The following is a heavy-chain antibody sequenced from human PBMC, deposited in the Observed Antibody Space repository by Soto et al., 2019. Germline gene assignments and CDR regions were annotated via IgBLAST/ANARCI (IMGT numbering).Heavy chain of an antibody. V-gene: IGHV3-33*01. CDR2: LWHDGRNK. CDR3: ARNPGIVEAIDY. Sequence: ERSRRLSCAASGFTFSNFGMHWVRQAPEKGMEWVAVLWHDGRNKYYADSVKGRFTVSRANWENTWYLQMDSLRGEDTAVYYCARNPGIVEAIDYWGQGTLVTLSS. CDR1: GFTFSNFG. J-gene: IGHJ4*02. D-gene: IGHD2-15*01.